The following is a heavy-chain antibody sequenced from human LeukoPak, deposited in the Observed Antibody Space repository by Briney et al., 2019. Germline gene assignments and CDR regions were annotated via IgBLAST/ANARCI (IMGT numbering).Heavy chain of an antibody. CDR2: ISGSGGST. J-gene: IGHJ4*02. D-gene: IGHD3-22*01. Sequence: GGSLRLSCAASGFTFSSYGMSWVRQAPGKGLEWVSAISGSGGSTYYADSVKGRFTISRDNSKNTLYLQMNSLRAEDTAVYYCARHPISHYDSSGPLDYWGQGTLVAVSS. CDR1: GFTFSSYG. CDR3: ARHPISHYDSSGPLDY. V-gene: IGHV3-23*01.